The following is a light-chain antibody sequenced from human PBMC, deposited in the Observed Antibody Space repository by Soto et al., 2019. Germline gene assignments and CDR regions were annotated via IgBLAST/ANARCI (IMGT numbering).Light chain of an antibody. CDR3: QHNYDPPIT. Sequence: IHGTQCPSALTASVGDRVSITCLASQDIDKYLNWYQQKPGKAPKLLIDDVSNLETGVPSRFSGSGSGTHFTFTIASLQPEDTATYYCQHNYDPPITFGQGTRLEIK. V-gene: IGKV1-33*01. CDR1: QDIDKY. J-gene: IGKJ5*01. CDR2: DVS.